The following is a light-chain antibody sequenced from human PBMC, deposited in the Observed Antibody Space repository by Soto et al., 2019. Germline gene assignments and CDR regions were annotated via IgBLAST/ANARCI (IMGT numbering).Light chain of an antibody. V-gene: IGLV2-14*01. Sequence: ALTQPASVSGSPGQSITISCTGTSSDVGAYKYVSWYQQHPGKAPKLMIYAVSNRPSGVSNRFSGSKSGNTASLTISGLQAEDEADYYCSSYTSSSIPYVFGTGTKVTVL. CDR3: SSYTSSSIPYV. CDR2: AVS. CDR1: SSDVGAYKY. J-gene: IGLJ1*01.